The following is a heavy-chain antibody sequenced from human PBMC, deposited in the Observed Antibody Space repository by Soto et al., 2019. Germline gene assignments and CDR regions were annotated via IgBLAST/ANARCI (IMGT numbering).Heavy chain of an antibody. Sequence: QVQLVESGGGVVQPGRSLRLSCAASGFSFSSYAIHWVRQAPGKRLEWGAVISNDGSNKHYRDSVKGRFTISRDNSQNTLYLQMNSLTAEDTAVYYCAKETEVRGANDYWGQGTLVTVSS. D-gene: IGHD3-10*01. CDR3: AKETEVRGANDY. J-gene: IGHJ4*02. CDR1: GFSFSSYA. V-gene: IGHV3-30*04. CDR2: ISNDGSNK.